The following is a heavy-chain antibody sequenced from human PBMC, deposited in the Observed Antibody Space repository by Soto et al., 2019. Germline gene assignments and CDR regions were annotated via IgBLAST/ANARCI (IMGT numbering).Heavy chain of an antibody. J-gene: IGHJ6*03. CDR2: ISGSDGSA. CDR1: GFSFSSYA. D-gene: IGHD6-6*01. CDR3: AKQGAAQGYVDV. Sequence: EVQLLESGGGLVQPGGSLRLSCAASGFSFSSYAMSWVRQAPGKGLEWVSAISGSDGSAYYADSVKGRFTFSRDNSKDTLYLQMNSLRDEDTAVYYCAKQGAAQGYVDVWGKGTTVTVSS. V-gene: IGHV3-23*01.